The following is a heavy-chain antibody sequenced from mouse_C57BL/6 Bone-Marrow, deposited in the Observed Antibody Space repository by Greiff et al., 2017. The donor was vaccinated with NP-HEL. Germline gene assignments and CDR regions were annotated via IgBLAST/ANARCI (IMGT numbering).Heavy chain of an antibody. J-gene: IGHJ2*01. V-gene: IGHV1-80*01. Sequence: VKLQQSGAELVKPGASVKISCKASGYAFSSYWMNWVKQRPGKGLEWIGQIYPGDGDTNYNGKFKGKATLTADKSSSTAYMQLSSLTSEDSAVYFCARSRTTVYFDYWGQGTTLTVSS. CDR1: GYAFSSYW. CDR3: ARSRTTVYFDY. CDR2: IYPGDGDT. D-gene: IGHD1-1*01.